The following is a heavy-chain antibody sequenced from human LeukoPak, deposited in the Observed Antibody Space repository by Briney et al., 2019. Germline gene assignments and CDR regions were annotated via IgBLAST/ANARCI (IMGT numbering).Heavy chain of an antibody. CDR1: GFTFSSYA. Sequence: GGSLRLSCAASGFTFSSYAMSWVRRAPGKGLEWVSAISGSGGSTYYADSVKGRFTISRDNSKNTLYLQMNSLRAEDTAVYYCAKGLVITMIVVADYFDYWGQGTLVTVSS. J-gene: IGHJ4*02. D-gene: IGHD3-22*01. CDR2: ISGSGGST. V-gene: IGHV3-23*01. CDR3: AKGLVITMIVVADYFDY.